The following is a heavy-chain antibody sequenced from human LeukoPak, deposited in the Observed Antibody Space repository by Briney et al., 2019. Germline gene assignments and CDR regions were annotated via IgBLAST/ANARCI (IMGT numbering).Heavy chain of an antibody. CDR3: TTDTSYGARLLEY. V-gene: IGHV3-15*01. J-gene: IGHJ4*02. D-gene: IGHD4/OR15-4a*01. CDR1: GFTFSNAW. Sequence: PGGSLRLSCAASGFTFSNAWMSWVRQAPGKGLEWVGRIKSKTDGGTTDYAAPVKGRFTISRDDSKNTLYLQMNSLKTEDTAVYYCTTDTSYGARLLEYWGQGTLVTVSS. CDR2: IKSKTDGGTT.